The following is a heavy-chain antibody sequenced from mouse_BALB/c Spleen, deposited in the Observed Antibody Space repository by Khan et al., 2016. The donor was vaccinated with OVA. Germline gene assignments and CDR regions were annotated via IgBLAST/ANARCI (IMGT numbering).Heavy chain of an antibody. D-gene: IGHD1-1*01. V-gene: IGHV2-3*01. CDR2: IWGGGST. Sequence: VELVESGPGLVAPSQSLSITCTVSGFSLTSYGVGWVRQPPGKGLEWLGVIWGGGSTNYHSALISRLSISKDNSKSQVFLKLNSRQTDDTATYYCAIYYYGRAWFAYWGQGTLVTVSA. CDR3: AIYYYGRAWFAY. J-gene: IGHJ3*01. CDR1: GFSLTSYG.